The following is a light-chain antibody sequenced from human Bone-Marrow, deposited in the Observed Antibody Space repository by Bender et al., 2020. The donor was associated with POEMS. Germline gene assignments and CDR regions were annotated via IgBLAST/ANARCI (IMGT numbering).Light chain of an antibody. CDR2: GNT. V-gene: IGLV1-50*01. J-gene: IGLJ7*01. Sequence: QSVLTQPPSVSGAPGQTVTISCTGSTSDTGARYHVHWYQHLPGTAPKLLIYGNTNRPSGVPDRFSGSKSGTSASLAISGLRSEDEADYYCAAWDDSLSAQVFGGGTQLTVL. CDR3: AAWDDSLSAQV. CDR1: TSDTGARYH.